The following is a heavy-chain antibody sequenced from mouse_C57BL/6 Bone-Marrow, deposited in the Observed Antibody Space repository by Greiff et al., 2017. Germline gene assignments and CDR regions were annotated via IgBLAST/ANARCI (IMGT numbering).Heavy chain of an antibody. Sequence: EVQLMESGPELVKPGASVKMSCKASGYTFTDYNMHWVKQSHGKSLEWIGYINPNNGGTSYNQKFKGKATLTVNKSSSTAYMELRSLTSEDSAVYYCANDLLWLRRYYYAMDYWGQGTSVTVSS. CDR1: GYTFTDYN. J-gene: IGHJ4*01. CDR3: ANDLLWLRRYYYAMDY. V-gene: IGHV1-22*01. D-gene: IGHD2-2*01. CDR2: INPNNGGT.